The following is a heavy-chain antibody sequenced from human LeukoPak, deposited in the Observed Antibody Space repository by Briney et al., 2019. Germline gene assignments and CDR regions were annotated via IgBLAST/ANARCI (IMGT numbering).Heavy chain of an antibody. V-gene: IGHV3-30-3*01. CDR1: GFTFSSYA. D-gene: IGHD1-7*01. Sequence: PGRSLRLSCAASGFTFSSYAMHWVRQAPGKGLEWVAVISYDGSNKYYADSVKGRFTISRDNAKNSLYLQMNSLRAEDTAVYYCARDLELELNYFDYWGQGTLVTVSS. CDR3: ARDLELELNYFDY. CDR2: ISYDGSNK. J-gene: IGHJ4*02.